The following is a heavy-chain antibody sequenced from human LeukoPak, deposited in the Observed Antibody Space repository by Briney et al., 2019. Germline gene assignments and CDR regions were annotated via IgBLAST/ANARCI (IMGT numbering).Heavy chain of an antibody. CDR1: GGSISSSSYY. D-gene: IGHD3-22*01. J-gene: IGHJ4*02. V-gene: IGHV4-39*01. CDR2: IYYSGST. Sequence: KPSETPSPTRTVSGGSISSSSYYWGWIRPPPRKGAGWIGSIYYSGSTYYNPSLKSRVTISVDTSKNQFSLKLSSVTAADTAVYYCARRFSGYGLGFGYWGQGTLVTVSS. CDR3: ARRFSGYGLGFGY.